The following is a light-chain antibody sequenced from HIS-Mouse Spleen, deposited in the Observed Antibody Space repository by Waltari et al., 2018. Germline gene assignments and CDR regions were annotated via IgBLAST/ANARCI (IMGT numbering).Light chain of an antibody. CDR1: QGISSY. CDR2: AAS. V-gene: IGKV1-8*01. Sequence: AIRMTQSPSSLSASTGDRVTITCRASQGISSYLAWYQQKPGKAPKILIDAASTLQSGVPSRFSGSGSGTDFTLTISCLQSEDFATYYCQQYYSYPRTFGQGTKVEIK. CDR3: QQYYSYPRT. J-gene: IGKJ1*01.